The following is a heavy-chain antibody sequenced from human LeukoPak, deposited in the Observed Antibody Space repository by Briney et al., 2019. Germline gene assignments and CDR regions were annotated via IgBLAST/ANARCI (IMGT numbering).Heavy chain of an antibody. D-gene: IGHD6-13*01. Sequence: GGSLRLSCAASGFTFSTYSMNWVRQAPGKGLEWLSSISSGGMWIYYADSLKGRFTISRENAKNSLYLQMNSLRAGDTAVYYCTRGEVAAGFDYWGQGTLVTVSS. CDR2: ISSGGMWI. CDR3: TRGEVAAGFDY. CDR1: GFTFSTYS. J-gene: IGHJ4*02. V-gene: IGHV3-21*01.